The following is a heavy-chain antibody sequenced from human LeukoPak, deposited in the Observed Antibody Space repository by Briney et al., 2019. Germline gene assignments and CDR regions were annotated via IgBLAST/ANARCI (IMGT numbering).Heavy chain of an antibody. CDR1: GYTFTSYG. CDR3: ARVWDCSGGSCYSVLDY. V-gene: IGHV1-18*01. Sequence: ASVKVSCKASGYTFTSYGISWVRQAPGQGLEWMGWISAYNGNTNYAQKLQGRVTMTTDTSTSTAYMELRSLRSDDTAVYYWARVWDCSGGSCYSVLDYWGQRTLVTVSS. CDR2: ISAYNGNT. D-gene: IGHD2-15*01. J-gene: IGHJ4*02.